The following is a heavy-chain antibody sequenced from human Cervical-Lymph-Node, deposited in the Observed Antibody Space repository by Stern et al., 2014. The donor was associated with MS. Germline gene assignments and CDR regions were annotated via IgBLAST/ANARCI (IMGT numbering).Heavy chain of an antibody. CDR3: ARERGGTPMV. Sequence: EVQLVESGGGLVQPGGSLRLSCAASAFGVSDHDMNWFRQAPGQGLEWVSFISIRGSTIFYADSVKGRFSSTRDKAKNSLYLQMNSLRAEDTAVYFCARERGGTPMVWGQGTLVTVSS. CDR2: ISIRGSTI. J-gene: IGHJ4*02. D-gene: IGHD5-18*01. V-gene: IGHV3-48*01. CDR1: AFGVSDHD.